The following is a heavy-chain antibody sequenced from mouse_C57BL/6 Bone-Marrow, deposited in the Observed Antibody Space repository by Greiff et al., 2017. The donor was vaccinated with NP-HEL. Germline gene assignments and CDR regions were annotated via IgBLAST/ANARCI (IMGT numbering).Heavy chain of an antibody. D-gene: IGHD1-1*01. CDR1: GYAFSSYW. CDR2: IYPGDGDT. V-gene: IGHV1-80*01. CDR3: ARYYGSSYYFDY. J-gene: IGHJ2*01. Sequence: QVQLQQSGAKLVKPGASVKISCKASGYAFSSYWMNWVKQRPGKGLEWIGQIYPGDGDTNYNGKFKGKATLTADKSSSTAYMQLSSLTSEDSAVYFCARYYGSSYYFDYWGQGTTLTVSS.